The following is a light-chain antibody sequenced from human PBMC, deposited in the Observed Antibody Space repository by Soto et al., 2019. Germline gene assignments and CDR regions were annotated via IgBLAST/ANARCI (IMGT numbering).Light chain of an antibody. CDR3: QQADSFPRT. J-gene: IGKJ4*01. V-gene: IGKV1D-12*01. Sequence: DIQMTQSPSSVSASIGNTDTITCRASQDISTLLAWYQQKPGKAPKLLIYGASTLESGVPSRFSGRGSGTDFTLTISSLQPEDFATYFCQQADSFPRTFGGGTKVDI. CDR1: QDISTL. CDR2: GAS.